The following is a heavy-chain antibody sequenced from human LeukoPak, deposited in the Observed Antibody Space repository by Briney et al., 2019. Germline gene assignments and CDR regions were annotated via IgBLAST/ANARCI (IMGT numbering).Heavy chain of an antibody. CDR3: ARDGQQFYYYYGMDV. Sequence: PSETLSLTCGVYGGSLRGYYWSLIRKPPGKGLEWIGEINHSGSTNYNPSLKSRVTISVDTSKNQFSLKLSSVTAADTAVYYCARDGQQFYYYYGMDVWGQGTTVTVSS. V-gene: IGHV4-34*01. CDR2: INHSGST. J-gene: IGHJ6*02. CDR1: GGSLRGYY. D-gene: IGHD6-13*01.